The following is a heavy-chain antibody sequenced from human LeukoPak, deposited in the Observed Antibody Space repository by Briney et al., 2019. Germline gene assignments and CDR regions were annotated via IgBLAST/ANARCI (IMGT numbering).Heavy chain of an antibody. CDR1: GGSISSYY. Sequence: KPSETLSLTCTVSGGSISSYYWSWIRQPPGKGLEWIGYIYYSGSTNYNPSLKSRVTISVDTSKNQFSLKLSSVTAADTAVYYCARETYYDFWSGSYAFDIWGQGTMVTVSS. V-gene: IGHV4-59*01. CDR3: ARETYYDFWSGSYAFDI. J-gene: IGHJ3*02. CDR2: IYYSGST. D-gene: IGHD3-3*01.